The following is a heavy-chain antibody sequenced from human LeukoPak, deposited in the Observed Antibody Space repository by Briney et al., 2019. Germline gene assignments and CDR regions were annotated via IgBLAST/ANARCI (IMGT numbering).Heavy chain of an antibody. CDR3: ARGVRGAYYVEY. Sequence: SETLSLTCTVSGGSISSGGYYWSWIRQHPGKGLEWIGYIYYSGTTYYNPSLKSRVTISVDTSNNQFSLKLTSVTAADTAVYYCARGVRGAYYVEYWGQGTLVTVPS. CDR2: IYYSGTT. CDR1: GGSISSGGYY. V-gene: IGHV4-31*03. J-gene: IGHJ4*02. D-gene: IGHD3-16*01.